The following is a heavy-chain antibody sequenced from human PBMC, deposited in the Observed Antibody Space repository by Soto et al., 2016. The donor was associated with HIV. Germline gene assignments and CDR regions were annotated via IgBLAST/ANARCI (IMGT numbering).Heavy chain of an antibody. CDR3: TRRWELLNWYFDL. CDR2: IGDETNNYAT. D-gene: IGHD1-26*01. Sequence: EVQLVESGGGLVQPGGSLKLSCTASGFTFSGSTVYWVRQTSGKGLEWVGHIGDETNNYATAYAESLKGRFTISRDDLKNTAYLQMNSLKAEDTAVYYCTRRWELLNWYFDLVGPWPPVVSVSS. CDR1: GFTFSGST. J-gene: IGHJ2*01. V-gene: IGHV3-73*01.